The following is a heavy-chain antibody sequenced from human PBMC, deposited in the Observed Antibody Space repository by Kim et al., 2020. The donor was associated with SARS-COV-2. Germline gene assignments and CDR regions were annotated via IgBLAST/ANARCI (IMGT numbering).Heavy chain of an antibody. V-gene: IGHV3-23*01. CDR1: GFTFSSYA. J-gene: IGHJ4*02. D-gene: IGHD6-19*01. Sequence: GGSLRLSCAASGFTFSSYAMTWVRQAPGKGLEWVSDISSSGGRTYYADSVKGRFTISRDDSKNTLYLQMNSLRAEDTAVYYCAKGGWPDSWGQGTLVTVSS. CDR3: AKGGWPDS. CDR2: ISSSGGRT.